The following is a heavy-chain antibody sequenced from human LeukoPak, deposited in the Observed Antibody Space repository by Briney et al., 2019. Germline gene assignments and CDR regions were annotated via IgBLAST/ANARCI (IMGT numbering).Heavy chain of an antibody. CDR1: GYSISSGYY. Sequence: SETLSLTCTVSGYSISSGYYWGWIRQPPGKGLEWIASIYHSGSTYYKPSLKSRVTISVDTSKNQFSLKLSSVTAADTAVYYCARGRATAGGDAFDIWGQGTMVTVSS. D-gene: IGHD5-12*01. CDR3: ARGRATAGGDAFDI. J-gene: IGHJ3*02. CDR2: IYHSGST. V-gene: IGHV4-38-2*02.